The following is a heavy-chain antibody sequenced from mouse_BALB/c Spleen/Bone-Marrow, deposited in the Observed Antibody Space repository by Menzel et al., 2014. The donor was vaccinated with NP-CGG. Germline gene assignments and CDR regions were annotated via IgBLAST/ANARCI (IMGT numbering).Heavy chain of an antibody. CDR3: ARASVVAYYFDF. D-gene: IGHD1-1*01. CDR2: ILPGSGTA. CDR1: GYTFSNYW. J-gene: IGHJ2*01. V-gene: IGHV1-9*01. Sequence: QVQLKESGAELMKPGASVKISCKATGYTFSNYWIDWVKQRPGHGLEWIGEILPGSGTANYNEKFKGKATFTADTSSNTAYMQLSSLTSEDSALYYCARASVVAYYFDFWGQGTTLTVSS.